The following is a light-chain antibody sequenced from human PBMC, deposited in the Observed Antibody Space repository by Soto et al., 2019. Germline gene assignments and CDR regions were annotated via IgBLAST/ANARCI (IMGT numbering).Light chain of an antibody. J-gene: IGLJ2*01. Sequence: QSVLTQPPSASGTPGQRVTISCSGSSSNIGSNYVYWYQQLPGTAPKLLIYRNNQRPSGVPDRFSGSKSGTSASLAISGLRSEDEAAYYCAAWDDSLSRPVVFGGGTKLTVL. CDR2: RNN. CDR1: SSNIGSNY. V-gene: IGLV1-47*01. CDR3: AAWDDSLSRPVV.